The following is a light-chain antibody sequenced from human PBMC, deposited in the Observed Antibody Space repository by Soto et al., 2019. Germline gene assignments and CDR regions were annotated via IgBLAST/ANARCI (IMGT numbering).Light chain of an antibody. CDR3: SSYTSSSALDV. CDR2: DVR. V-gene: IGLV2-14*01. J-gene: IGLJ1*01. CDR1: SSDVGGYNY. Sequence: QSALTQPASVSGSPGQSITISCTGTSSDVGGYNYVSWYQQHPGKAPKLMIYDVRNRPSGVSNRFSGSKSGNTASLTISGLQAEDEADYYCSSYTSSSALDVFGTGTKLTVL.